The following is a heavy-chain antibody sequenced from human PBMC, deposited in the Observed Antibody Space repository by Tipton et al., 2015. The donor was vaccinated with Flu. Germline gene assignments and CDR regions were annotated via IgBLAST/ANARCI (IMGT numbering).Heavy chain of an antibody. CDR1: AGSLSGHH. CDR3: ARGRMGEGPITMGRDPYNYFGMDV. J-gene: IGHJ6*02. D-gene: IGHD3-10*01. Sequence: TLSLTCAVYAGSLSGHHWSWIRQPPGKGPEWIGEINHSGSTNYNPSLKSRVTMSVDTFKNQFSLRLSSVTAADTAVYYCARGRMGEGPITMGRDPYNYFGMDVWGQGTTVTVPS. V-gene: IGHV4-34*01. CDR2: INHSGST.